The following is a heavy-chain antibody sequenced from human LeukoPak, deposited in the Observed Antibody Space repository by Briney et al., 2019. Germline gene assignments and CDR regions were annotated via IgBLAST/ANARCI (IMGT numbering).Heavy chain of an antibody. CDR2: IYHSGST. CDR3: ARHSYDSSAGPRHTPYYFDY. CDR1: GYSISSGYF. D-gene: IGHD3-22*01. J-gene: IGHJ4*02. V-gene: IGHV4-38-2*02. Sequence: SETLSLTCTVSGYSISSGYFWGWIRQPPGKGLECIGTIYHSGSTYYNPSLKSRVTISVDTSKNQFSLKLSSVTAADTAVYYCARHSYDSSAGPRHTPYYFDYWGQGTLVTVSS.